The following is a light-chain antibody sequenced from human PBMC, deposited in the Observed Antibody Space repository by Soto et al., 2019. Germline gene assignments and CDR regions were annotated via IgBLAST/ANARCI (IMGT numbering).Light chain of an antibody. CDR3: ATWDDSLHGYV. CDR1: NSNIGNNK. Sequence: QSALTQPPSASGTPGPRVTISCSGSNSNIGNNKVNWYQQLPGTAPKLLIYTSNQRPSGVPDRFSGSKSGTSASLAISGLQSEDEADYYCATWDDSLHGYVFGTGTKAPS. CDR2: TSN. V-gene: IGLV1-44*01. J-gene: IGLJ1*01.